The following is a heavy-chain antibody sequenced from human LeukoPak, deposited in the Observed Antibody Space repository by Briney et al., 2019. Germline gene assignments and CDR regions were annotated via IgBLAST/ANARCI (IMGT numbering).Heavy chain of an antibody. D-gene: IGHD6-13*01. Sequence: PGRSLRLSCAASGFTFSSYGMHWVRQAPGKGLEWVADIWYDGSNKYYADSVKGRFTISRDNSKNTLYLQMNSLRAEDTAVYYCARDPTYGAAAGTFAYWGQGTLVTVSS. V-gene: IGHV3-33*01. CDR1: GFTFSSYG. J-gene: IGHJ4*02. CDR3: ARDPTYGAAAGTFAY. CDR2: IWYDGSNK.